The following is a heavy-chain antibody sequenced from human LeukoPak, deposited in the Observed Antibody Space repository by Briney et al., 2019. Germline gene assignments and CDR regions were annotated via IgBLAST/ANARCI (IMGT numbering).Heavy chain of an antibody. CDR1: GSSISAYY. Sequence: PSETLSLTCTVSGSSISAYYWSWIRQPPGKGLEWIGYVYYSGATNYNPSLKSRVTISLETSKNQFSLRLTSVTAADTAVYYCARRVAVTGIYCFDLWGQGTPVTVSS. D-gene: IGHD6-19*01. V-gene: IGHV4-59*08. J-gene: IGHJ4*02. CDR3: ARRVAVTGIYCFDL. CDR2: VYYSGAT.